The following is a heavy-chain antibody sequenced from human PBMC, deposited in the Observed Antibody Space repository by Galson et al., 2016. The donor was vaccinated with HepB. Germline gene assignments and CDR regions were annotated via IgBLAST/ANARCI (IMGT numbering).Heavy chain of an antibody. CDR2: IFFDGSKR. D-gene: IGHD1-26*01. CDR3: ARDPYSGSYWDYDYYGMDV. J-gene: IGHJ6*02. CDR1: GITFSSYG. Sequence: SLRLSCAASGITFSSYGMHWVRQAPGKGLEWVAVIFFDGSKRYYADSVKGRFTISRDNSKKTLYLQINSLRAEDTAVYYCARDPYSGSYWDYDYYGMDVWGQGTTVTVSS. V-gene: IGHV3-33*01.